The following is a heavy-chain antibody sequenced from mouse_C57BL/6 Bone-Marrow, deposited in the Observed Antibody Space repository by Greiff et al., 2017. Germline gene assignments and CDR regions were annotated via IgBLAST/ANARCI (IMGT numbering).Heavy chain of an antibody. CDR1: GYTFTDYN. D-gene: IGHD2-1*01. J-gene: IGHJ3*01. V-gene: IGHV1-18*01. CDR3: EILYSPAWFAY. CDR2: INPNNGGT. Sequence: VQLQQSGPELVKPGASVKIPCKASGYTFTDYNMDWVKQSHGKSLEWIGDINPNNGGTIYNQTFKGKATLTVDKSYSTAYLGLRSLTSEDTAVYNCEILYSPAWFAYWGRGTLVTVSA.